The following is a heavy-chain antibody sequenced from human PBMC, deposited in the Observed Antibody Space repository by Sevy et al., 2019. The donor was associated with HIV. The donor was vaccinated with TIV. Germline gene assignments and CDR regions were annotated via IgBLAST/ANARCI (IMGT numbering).Heavy chain of an antibody. CDR1: GFTFSYYA. D-gene: IGHD3-22*01. Sequence: GESLKISCAASGFTFSYYAMHWVRQAPGKGLEWVAVISYDGTNKQYAASVKGRFTISRDNSKNTLYLEMNSLRAEDTAVYYCARDRGYYDSSGFYSRYYFDYWGQGTLVTVSS. V-gene: IGHV3-30-3*01. J-gene: IGHJ4*02. CDR3: ARDRGYYDSSGFYSRYYFDY. CDR2: ISYDGTNK.